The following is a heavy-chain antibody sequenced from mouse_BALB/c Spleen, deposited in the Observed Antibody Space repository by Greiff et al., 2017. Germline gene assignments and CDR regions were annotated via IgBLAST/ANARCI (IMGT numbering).Heavy chain of an antibody. CDR2: IDPSYSET. CDR1: GYSFTSYW. V-gene: IGHV1S126*01. CDR3: ARGDYDGKWFAY. D-gene: IGHD2-4*01. Sequence: VQLQQSGPQLVRPGASVKISFKASGYSFTSYWMHWVKQRPGQGLEWIGMIDPSYSETRLNQKFKDKATLTVDKSSSTAYMQLSSLTSEDSAVYYCARGDYDGKWFAYWGQGTLVTVSA. J-gene: IGHJ3*01.